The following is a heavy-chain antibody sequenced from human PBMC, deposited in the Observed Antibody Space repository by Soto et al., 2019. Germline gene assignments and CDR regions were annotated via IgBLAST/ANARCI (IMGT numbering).Heavy chain of an antibody. CDR3: ERRGTTVFPQDWFGP. CDR1: GYTFTGYA. D-gene: IGHD4-17*01. CDR2: INVDNGNT. V-gene: IGHV1-3*01. J-gene: IGHJ5*02. Sequence: SVKVSCKSSGYTFTGYAMHLVRQAPGQRLEWMGWINVDNGNTKYSQKFQGRVTITRDTSARTAYMELSSLRSEDTAVYYCERRGTTVFPQDWFGPWGPGTLVTVSS.